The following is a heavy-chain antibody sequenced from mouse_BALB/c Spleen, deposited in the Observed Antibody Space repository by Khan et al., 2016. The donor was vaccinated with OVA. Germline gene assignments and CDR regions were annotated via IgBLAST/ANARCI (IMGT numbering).Heavy chain of an antibody. J-gene: IGHJ3*01. CDR3: VREGAYYRSDGWFAY. Sequence: QIQLVQSGAELARPGASVKMSCKASGYTFTTYTIHWVKQRPGQGLEWIGYIIPSNDYTNYNQKFKDRATLTADKSSSTAYMQLSSLTSEESAVYYCVREGAYYRSDGWFAYWGQGTLVTVSA. V-gene: IGHV1-4*01. CDR1: GYTFTTYT. CDR2: IIPSNDYT. D-gene: IGHD2-14*01.